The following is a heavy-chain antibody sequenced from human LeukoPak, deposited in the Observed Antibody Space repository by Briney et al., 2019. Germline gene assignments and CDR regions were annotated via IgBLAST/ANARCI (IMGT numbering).Heavy chain of an antibody. CDR1: GYTFTSYA. D-gene: IGHD2-21*02. J-gene: IGHJ4*02. CDR3: ARVPHIVVVTGYPD. Sequence: GASVKVSCKASGYTFTSYAMHWVRQAPGQRLEWMGWINAGNGNTKYSQKFQGRVTITRDTSASTAYMELSSPRSEDTAVYYCARVPHIVVVTGYPDWGQGTLVTVSS. V-gene: IGHV1-3*01. CDR2: INAGNGNT.